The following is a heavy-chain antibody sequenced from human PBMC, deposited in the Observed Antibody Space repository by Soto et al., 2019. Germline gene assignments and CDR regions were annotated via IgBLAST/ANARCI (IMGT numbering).Heavy chain of an antibody. CDR3: ARRGPGDHYDILTGPMDV. J-gene: IGHJ6*04. D-gene: IGHD3-9*01. Sequence: GGSLRLSCAASGFTFSDYYMSWIRQAPGKGLEWVSYISSSSSYTNYTDSVKGRFTISRDNAKNSLYLQMNSLRAEDTAVYYCARRGPGDHYDILTGPMDVWGKGTTVTVSS. CDR2: ISSSSSYT. V-gene: IGHV3-11*06. CDR1: GFTFSDYY.